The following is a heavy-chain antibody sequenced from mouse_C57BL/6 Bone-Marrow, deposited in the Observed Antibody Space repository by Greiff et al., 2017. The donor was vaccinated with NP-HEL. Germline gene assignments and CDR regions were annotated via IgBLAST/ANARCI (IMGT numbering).Heavy chain of an antibody. CDR3: ASPTYYSNHYYAMDY. J-gene: IGHJ4*01. CDR2: IGPGSGST. Sequence: VQLQQSGAELVKPGASVKISCKASGYTFTDYYINWVKQRPGQGLEWIGKIGPGSGSTYYNEKFKGKARLTADKSSSTASMQLSSLTSEDSALYFCASPTYYSNHYYAMDYWGQGTSVTVSS. CDR1: GYTFTDYY. V-gene: IGHV1-77*01. D-gene: IGHD2-5*01.